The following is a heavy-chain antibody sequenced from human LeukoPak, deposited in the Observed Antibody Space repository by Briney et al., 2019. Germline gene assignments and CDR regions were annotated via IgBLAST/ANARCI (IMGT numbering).Heavy chain of an antibody. CDR2: INHSGST. CDR1: GGSFSGYY. D-gene: IGHD6-13*01. J-gene: IGHJ4*02. V-gene: IGHV4-34*01. Sequence: SETLSLTCAVYGGSFSGYYWSWIRQPPGKGLEWIGEINHSGSTNYNPSLKSRVTISVDTSKNQFSLKLSSVTAADTAVYYCARVTGYMVEDYFDYWGQGTLVTVSS. CDR3: ARVTGYMVEDYFDY.